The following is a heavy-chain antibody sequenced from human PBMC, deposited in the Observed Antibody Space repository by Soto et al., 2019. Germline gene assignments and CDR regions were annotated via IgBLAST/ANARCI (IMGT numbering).Heavy chain of an antibody. CDR3: AAAFNQWIAAAGSFDY. CDR2: FDPEDGET. D-gene: IGHD6-13*01. V-gene: IGHV1-24*01. J-gene: IGHJ4*02. Sequence: ASVKVSCKVSGYTLTELSMHWVRQAPGKGLEWMGGFDPEDGETIYAQKFQGRVTMTEDTSTATAYMELSSLRSEDTAVYYCAAAFNQWIAAAGSFDYWGQGTLVTVSS. CDR1: GYTLTELS.